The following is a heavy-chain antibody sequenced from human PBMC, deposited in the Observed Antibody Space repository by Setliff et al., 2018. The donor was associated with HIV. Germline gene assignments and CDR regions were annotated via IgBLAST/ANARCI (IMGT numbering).Heavy chain of an antibody. CDR1: GGSMSSYY. J-gene: IGHJ4*02. Sequence: SETLSLTCTVSGGSMSSYYWSWIRQPAGKGLEWIGRIYTSGITNYNPSLKSRVTISVDTSKNQFSLKLSSVTAADTAVYYCARTAAAGTFDYWGQGTLVTVSS. V-gene: IGHV4-4*07. CDR2: IYTSGIT. D-gene: IGHD6-13*01. CDR3: ARTAAAGTFDY.